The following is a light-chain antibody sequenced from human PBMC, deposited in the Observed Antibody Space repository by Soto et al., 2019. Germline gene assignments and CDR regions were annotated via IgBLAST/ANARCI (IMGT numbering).Light chain of an antibody. Sequence: VMTQSPLSLPVTPGEPASISCRSGQSLLHTNGYTYLDWYLQKPGQSPQLLIYLGSTRASGVPDRVSGSGSGTDFTLKISRVEAEDVGVYYCMQALQTPWTFGQGTKLEIK. CDR2: LGS. J-gene: IGKJ2*02. CDR1: QSLLHTNGYTY. V-gene: IGKV2-28*01. CDR3: MQALQTPWT.